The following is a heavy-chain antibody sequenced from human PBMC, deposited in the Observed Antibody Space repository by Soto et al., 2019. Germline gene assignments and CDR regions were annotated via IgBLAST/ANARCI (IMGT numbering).Heavy chain of an antibody. CDR2: VSESGRST. Sequence: EVQLLESGGGLLQPGGSLRLSCAASGFTFSNYDMSWVRQAPGKGLEWVSAVSESGRSTYYADSVKGRFTISRDNSKNTLYLQMNSLRAEDTAVYFCAKDRRGVMDVWGQGTTVTVSS. V-gene: IGHV3-23*01. D-gene: IGHD3-10*01. J-gene: IGHJ6*02. CDR1: GFTFSNYD. CDR3: AKDRRGVMDV.